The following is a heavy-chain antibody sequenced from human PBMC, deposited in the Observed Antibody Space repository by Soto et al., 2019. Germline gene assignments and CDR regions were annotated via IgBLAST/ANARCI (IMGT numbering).Heavy chain of an antibody. J-gene: IGHJ4*02. CDR2: VSYDGSNK. CDR3: AKGSRYFDWLVFLFDY. CDR1: GFTFTNYG. V-gene: IGHV3-30*18. D-gene: IGHD3-9*01. Sequence: GGSLRLSCAGSGFTFTNYGMHWVRQAPGKGLEWVAFVSYDGSNKYYADSVKGRFTISRDNSKNTLYLQMNSLRAEDTAVYYCAKGSRYFDWLVFLFDYWGQGTLVTVSS.